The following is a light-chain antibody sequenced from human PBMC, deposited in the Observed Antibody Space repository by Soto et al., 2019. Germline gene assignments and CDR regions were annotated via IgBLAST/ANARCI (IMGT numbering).Light chain of an antibody. CDR3: GSWDSSLSADV. V-gene: IGLV1-51*01. J-gene: IGLJ1*01. CDR1: SSNIGGNS. CDR2: DDN. Sequence: QSVMTQPPSVSAAPGQKVTISCSGSSSNIGGNSVSWYQQLPGTAPKLLIYDDNKRPSGIPDRFSGSKSGTSATLGITGFQTGDEGDYYCGSWDSSLSADVFGTGTKLTVL.